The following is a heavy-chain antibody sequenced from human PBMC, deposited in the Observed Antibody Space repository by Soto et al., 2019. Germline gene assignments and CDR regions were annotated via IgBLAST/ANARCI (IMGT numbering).Heavy chain of an antibody. D-gene: IGHD4-4*01. J-gene: IGHJ6*02. V-gene: IGHV3-23*01. CDR1: GFTFSSYA. CDR2: ISGSGGST. Sequence: EVQLLESGGGLVQPGGSLRLSCAASGFTFSSYAMSWVRQAPGKGLEWVSAISGSGGSTYYADSVKGRFTISRDNSKNALYLQMNSLRAEDTAVYYCAKVSAGNDYYGMDVWGQGTTVTVSS. CDR3: AKVSAGNDYYGMDV.